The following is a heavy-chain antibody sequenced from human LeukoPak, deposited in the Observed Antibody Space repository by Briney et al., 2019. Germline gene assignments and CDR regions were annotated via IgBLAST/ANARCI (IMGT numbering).Heavy chain of an antibody. CDR2: IYYSGST. Sequence: SETLSLTCTVSGGSISSYYWSWIRQPPGKGLEWIGNIYYSGSTNYNPSLKSRVTISVDTSKNQFSLKLSSVTAADTAVYYCARDWRVRGVIYYYYYMDVWGKGTTVTISS. CDR3: ARDWRVRGVIYYYYYMDV. J-gene: IGHJ6*03. D-gene: IGHD3-10*01. V-gene: IGHV4-59*01. CDR1: GGSISSYY.